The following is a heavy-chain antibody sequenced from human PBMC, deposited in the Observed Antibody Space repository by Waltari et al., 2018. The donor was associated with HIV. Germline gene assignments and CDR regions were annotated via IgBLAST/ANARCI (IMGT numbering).Heavy chain of an antibody. J-gene: IGHJ3*02. CDR1: GDAVLTNSVA. D-gene: IGHD6-19*01. Sequence: QVQLQQSGPRLVKPSQTLSVTCAISGDAVLTNSVAWNWIRQSPSRGLEWLGRTYYRSKWYREYSLSVKSRINITADVSKNQFSLLLHSVTPEDTSLYFCARGTPVSARVDVFDIWGQGTPVTVSS. CDR3: ARGTPVSARVDVFDI. V-gene: IGHV6-1*01. CDR2: TYYRSKWYR.